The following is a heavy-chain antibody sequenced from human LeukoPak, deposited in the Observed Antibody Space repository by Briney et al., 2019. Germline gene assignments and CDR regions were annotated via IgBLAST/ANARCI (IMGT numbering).Heavy chain of an antibody. V-gene: IGHV3-13*04. J-gene: IGHJ5*02. D-gene: IGHD6-19*01. CDR3: ARVVRDDRGWYHFDH. Sequence: GGSLRLSCAASGFTFSRYDMHWVRQAPGEGLEWVSGVTTAGDTNYPASVKGRFTISRENAKNSFFLQMNSLRAGDTAVYYCARVVRDDRGWYHFDHWGQGSLVTVSS. CDR2: VTTAGDT. CDR1: GFTFSRYD.